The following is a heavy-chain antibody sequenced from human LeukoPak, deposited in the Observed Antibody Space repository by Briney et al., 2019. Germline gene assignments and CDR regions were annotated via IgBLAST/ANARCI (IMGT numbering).Heavy chain of an antibody. Sequence: GGSLRLSCAASGFTFDDYAMHWVRQAPGKGLEWVSGISWNSGSIGYADSVKGRFTISRDNAKNSLYLQMNSLRAEDTAVYYCARGGYDSSGYYFDYWGQGTLVTVSS. V-gene: IGHV3-9*01. CDR3: ARGGYDSSGYYFDY. D-gene: IGHD3-22*01. J-gene: IGHJ4*02. CDR1: GFTFDDYA. CDR2: ISWNSGSI.